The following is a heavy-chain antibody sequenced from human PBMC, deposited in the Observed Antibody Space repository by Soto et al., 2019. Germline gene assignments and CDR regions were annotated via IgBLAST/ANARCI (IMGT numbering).Heavy chain of an antibody. CDR1: GFTFSSYG. V-gene: IGHV3-30*02. CDR3: ARDRTYYGSGSKGMDF. CDR2: IRYDGSNK. D-gene: IGHD3-10*01. Sequence: QAGGSLRLSCVAAGFTFSSYGMHWVRQAPGKGLEWLAIIRYDGSNKYYGDSVKGRFTISRDNSKNTLYLEMNSLRAEDTAVYYCARDRTYYGSGSKGMDFWGQGTTVTVSS. J-gene: IGHJ6*02.